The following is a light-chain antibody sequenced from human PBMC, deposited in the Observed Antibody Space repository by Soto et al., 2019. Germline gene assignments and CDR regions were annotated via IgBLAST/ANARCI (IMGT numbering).Light chain of an antibody. CDR2: GAS. J-gene: IGKJ1*01. Sequence: EIVMTQSPGTLSVSPGERATLSCRASQSVSSNLAWYQQKPGQAPRLLIYGASTRATGIPARFSGSGSGTEFTLTISSLQSEDFAVYDCQQYNNWPPTFGQGTKVEIK. CDR1: QSVSSN. V-gene: IGKV3-15*01. CDR3: QQYNNWPPT.